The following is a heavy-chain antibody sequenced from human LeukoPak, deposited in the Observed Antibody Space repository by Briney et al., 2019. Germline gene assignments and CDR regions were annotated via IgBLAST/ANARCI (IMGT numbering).Heavy chain of an antibody. CDR2: ITSSGSTM. CDR3: ARDKIVGATHFDY. V-gene: IGHV3-11*04. CDR1: GFTFSDYY. J-gene: IGHJ4*02. D-gene: IGHD1-26*01. Sequence: GGSLRLSCTASGFTFSDYYMSWIRQAPGKGLEWVAYITSSGSTMYYADSVKGRFTISRDNAKNSLYLQMNSLRAEDTAVYYCARDKIVGATHFDYWGQGTLVTVSS.